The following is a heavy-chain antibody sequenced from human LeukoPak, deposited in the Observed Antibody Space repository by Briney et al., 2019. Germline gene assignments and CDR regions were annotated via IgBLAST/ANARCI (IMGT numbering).Heavy chain of an antibody. D-gene: IGHD3-10*01. CDR3: ARDPNTYYYGSGSYPDY. J-gene: IGHJ4*02. Sequence: GGPLRLSCAASGFTFSSYAMHWVRQAPGKGLEWVAVISYGGSNKYYADSVKGRFTISRDNSKNTLYLQMNSLRAEDTAVYYCARDPNTYYYGSGSYPDYWGQGTLVTVSS. V-gene: IGHV3-30-3*01. CDR2: ISYGGSNK. CDR1: GFTFSSYA.